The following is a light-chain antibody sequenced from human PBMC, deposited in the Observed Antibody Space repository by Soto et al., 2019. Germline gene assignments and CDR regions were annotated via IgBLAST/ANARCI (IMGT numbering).Light chain of an antibody. J-gene: IGLJ3*02. CDR2: SNN. Sequence: QSVLTQPPSASGTPGQRVTISCSGGSSNIGSNTVNWYQQLPGTAPKLLIYSNNQRPSGVPDRFSGSRSGTSASLAISGLQSEDEGDYYCAAWDDSLNGRGVFGGGTKLTVL. CDR1: SSNIGSNT. CDR3: AAWDDSLNGRGV. V-gene: IGLV1-44*01.